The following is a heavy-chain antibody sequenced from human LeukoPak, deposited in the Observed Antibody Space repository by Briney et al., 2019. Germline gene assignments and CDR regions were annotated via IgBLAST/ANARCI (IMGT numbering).Heavy chain of an antibody. J-gene: IGHJ4*02. D-gene: IGHD1-1*01. CDR1: GGSISSYY. CDR2: IYYSGST. CDR3: ARDPNVGLDY. V-gene: IGHV4-59*01. Sequence: PSETLSLTCTVSGGSISSYYWSWIRQPPGKGLEWIGYIYYSGSTNYNPSLKSRVTISVDTSKNQFSLKLSSVTAADTAVYYCARDPNVGLDYWGQGTLVTVSS.